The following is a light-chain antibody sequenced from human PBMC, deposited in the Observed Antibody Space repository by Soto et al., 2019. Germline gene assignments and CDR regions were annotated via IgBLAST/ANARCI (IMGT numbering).Light chain of an antibody. Sequence: QSVLTQPPSASGTPGQTVTISCSGSSSNIGSNTVNWYQQLPGTAPKLLIYSNNQRPSGAPDRFSGSKSGTSASLAISGLQSEDEADYYCAAWDDSLNGVVFGGGTKLTVL. V-gene: IGLV1-44*01. CDR2: SNN. CDR1: SSNIGSNT. CDR3: AAWDDSLNGVV. J-gene: IGLJ2*01.